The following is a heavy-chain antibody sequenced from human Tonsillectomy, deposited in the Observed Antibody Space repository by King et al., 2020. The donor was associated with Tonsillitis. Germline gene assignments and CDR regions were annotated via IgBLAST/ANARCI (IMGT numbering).Heavy chain of an antibody. CDR3: ARGRPDLGAFDV. V-gene: IGHV7-4-1*02. Sequence: VQLVESGSELKRPGASVKVSCTASGYTFTNYPMHWVRQAPGQGLEWMGWTNTNTGNTAYAQGFTGRFVLSFDTSVSTSYLQISSLKAEDTAVYYCARGRPDLGAFDVWGQGTMVTVSS. CDR2: TNTNTGNT. J-gene: IGHJ3*01. D-gene: IGHD3-3*01. CDR1: GYTFTNYP.